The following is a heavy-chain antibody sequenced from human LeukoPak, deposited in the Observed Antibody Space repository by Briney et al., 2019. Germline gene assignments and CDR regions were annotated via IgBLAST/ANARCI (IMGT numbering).Heavy chain of an antibody. J-gene: IGHJ3*02. D-gene: IGHD1-26*01. V-gene: IGHV1-69*05. CDR1: GGTFSSYA. CDR2: IIPIFGTA. CDR3: ARAGIVGAKKAFDI. Sequence: SVKVSCKASGGTFSSYAISWVRQAPGQGLEWMGGIIPIFGTANYTQKFQGRVTITTDESTSTAYMELSSLRSEDTAVYYCARAGIVGAKKAFDIWGQGTMVTVSS.